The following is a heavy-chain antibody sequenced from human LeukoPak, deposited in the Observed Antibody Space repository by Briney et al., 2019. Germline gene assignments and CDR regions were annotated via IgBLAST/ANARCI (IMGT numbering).Heavy chain of an antibody. Sequence: GGSLRLSCAASGVTSSTYWMHWVRQAPGKGLVWVSRTNSDGSTTSYADSVKGRFTISRDNAKNTLYLQMNSLRAEDTAVYYCARVATGSYHFDYWGQGTLATVSS. V-gene: IGHV3-74*01. CDR3: ARVATGSYHFDY. CDR1: GVTSSTYW. CDR2: TNSDGSTT. D-gene: IGHD3-16*01. J-gene: IGHJ4*02.